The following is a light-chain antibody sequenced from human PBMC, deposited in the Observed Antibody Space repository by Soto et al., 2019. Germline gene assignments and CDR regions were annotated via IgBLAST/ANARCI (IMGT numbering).Light chain of an antibody. CDR3: QQSYSTPWT. CDR1: QSVARNS. Sequence: ENVLTQYPGRLSLSPGERATLSCRASQSVARNSIAWYQQKVGQPPRLLIYGASGRATGVPDRISGSGSGTVFTLTISSLQPEDFATYYCQQSYSTPWTFGQGTKVGIK. CDR2: GAS. J-gene: IGKJ1*01. V-gene: IGKV3-20*01.